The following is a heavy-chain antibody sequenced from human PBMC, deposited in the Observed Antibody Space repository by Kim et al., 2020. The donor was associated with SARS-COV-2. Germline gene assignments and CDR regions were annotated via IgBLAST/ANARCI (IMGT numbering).Heavy chain of an antibody. CDR3: ARVKPRTIRYFDL. CDR1: GYTFTGYY. CDR2: INPNSGGT. J-gene: IGHJ2*01. Sequence: ASVKVSCKASGYTFTGYYMHWVRQAPGQGLEWMGWINPNSGGTNYAQKFQGRVTMTRDTSINTAYMELSRLRSDDTAVYYCARVKPRTIRYFDLWGRGTLVTVSS. V-gene: IGHV1-2*02.